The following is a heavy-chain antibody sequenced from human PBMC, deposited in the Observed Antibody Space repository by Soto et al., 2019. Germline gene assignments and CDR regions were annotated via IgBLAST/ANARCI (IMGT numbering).Heavy chain of an antibody. D-gene: IGHD3-16*01. CDR2: VKSKINGGTV. CDR1: GFTFSYAW. J-gene: IGHJ4*02. Sequence: EVQLVESGGALIKPGGSLRLSCAASGFTFSYAWLNWVRQAPGKGLEWVGRVKSKINGGTVDYTAHVRVSFAISRDDSQNKVYLQMNSLKRDDTAVYYCFADLPDWAGYAFDYWGQGTLVTVSS. CDR3: FADLPDWAGYAFDY. V-gene: IGHV3-15*07.